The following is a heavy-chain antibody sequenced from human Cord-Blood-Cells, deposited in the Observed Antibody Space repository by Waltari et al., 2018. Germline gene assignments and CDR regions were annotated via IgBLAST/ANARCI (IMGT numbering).Heavy chain of an antibody. Sequence: QVQLQESGPGLVKPSETLSLTCTVSGGPSRSSYCSWLRPPAGKGLEWIGRIYTSGSTNYNPSLKSRVTMSVDTSKNQFSLKLSSVTAADTAVYYCARDPTWSDAFDIWGQGTMVTVSS. V-gene: IGHV4-4*07. J-gene: IGHJ3*02. CDR2: IYTSGST. CDR1: GGPSRSSY. D-gene: IGHD2-8*02. CDR3: ARDPTWSDAFDI.